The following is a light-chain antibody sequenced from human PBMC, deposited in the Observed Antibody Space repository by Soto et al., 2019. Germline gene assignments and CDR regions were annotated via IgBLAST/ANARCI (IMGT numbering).Light chain of an antibody. CDR3: QQYGRSPWT. CDR1: QSVSSSY. Sequence: EIVLTQSPGTLSLSPGERATLSCRASQSVSSSYLAWYQQKPGQAPRLLIYAASSRATGIPDRFSGSGSGTDFILTISRLEPEDFAVFYCQQYGRSPWTFGQGT. V-gene: IGKV3-20*01. CDR2: AAS. J-gene: IGKJ1*01.